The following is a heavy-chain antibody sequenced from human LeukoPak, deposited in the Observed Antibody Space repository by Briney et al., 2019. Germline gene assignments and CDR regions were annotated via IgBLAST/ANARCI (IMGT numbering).Heavy chain of an antibody. J-gene: IGHJ4*02. CDR3: ARGYYYGSGTSLSIDY. V-gene: IGHV3-21*01. CDR1: GFTFSSYN. CDR2: ISSGSGYI. Sequence: PGGSLRLSCAASGFTFSSYNMNWVRQAPGKGLEWVSSISSGSGYIYYADSVKGRFTISRDNAKNSLYVQMNSLRAEDTAVYYCARGYYYGSGTSLSIDYWGPGTLVTVPS. D-gene: IGHD3-10*01.